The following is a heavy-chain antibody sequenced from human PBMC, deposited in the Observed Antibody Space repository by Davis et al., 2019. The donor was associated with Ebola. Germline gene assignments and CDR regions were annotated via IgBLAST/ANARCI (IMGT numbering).Heavy chain of an antibody. CDR1: GGSISSSNW. Sequence: MPSETLSLTCAVSGGSISSSNWWSWVRQPPGKGLEWIGEIYHSGSTNYNPSLKSRVTISVDTSKNQFSLKLSSVTAADTAVYYCARPENGYSSGWRFDYWGQGTLVTVSS. V-gene: IGHV4-4*02. CDR2: IYHSGST. J-gene: IGHJ4*02. D-gene: IGHD6-19*01. CDR3: ARPENGYSSGWRFDY.